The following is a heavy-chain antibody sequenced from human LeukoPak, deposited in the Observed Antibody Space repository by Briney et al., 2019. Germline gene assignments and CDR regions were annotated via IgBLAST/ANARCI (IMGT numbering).Heavy chain of an antibody. Sequence: GGSLRLSCATSGFTFSNYSLNWVRQAPGKGLEWVSSISTTTSYYADSVKGRFSISRDNAKNSLYLLLISPRAEDTAVYYCAKDHLGFDYWGQGTLVTVSS. CDR1: GFTFSNYS. V-gene: IGHV3-21*01. J-gene: IGHJ4*02. CDR2: ISTTTSY. CDR3: AKDHLGFDY.